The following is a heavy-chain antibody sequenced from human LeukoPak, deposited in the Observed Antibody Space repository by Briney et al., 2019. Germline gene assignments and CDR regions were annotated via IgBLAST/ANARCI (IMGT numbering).Heavy chain of an antibody. Sequence: GGSLRLSCAASGFAFSSNWMHWVRHTPGKGLVWVSRINSGGSGTSYADSVEGRFTISRDNAKNTLYLQMNSLRAEDTAVYYCATSLGPLTEYWGQGTLVTVSS. CDR1: GFAFSSNW. CDR2: INSGGSGT. J-gene: IGHJ4*02. V-gene: IGHV3-74*01. D-gene: IGHD7-27*01. CDR3: ATSLGPLTEY.